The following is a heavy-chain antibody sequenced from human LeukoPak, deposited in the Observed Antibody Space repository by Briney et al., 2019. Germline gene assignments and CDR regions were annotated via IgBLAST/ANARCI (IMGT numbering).Heavy chain of an antibody. V-gene: IGHV3-7*01. D-gene: IGHD4-17*01. J-gene: IGHJ4*02. CDR3: ARDSYGAAHCDY. Sequence: GGYLRLSCAASGFTFSSYWMSWVRQAPGKGLEGVANIKQDGSEKYYVDSVKGRFTISRDNANNSLYLQMNSLRAEDTAVYYCARDSYGAAHCDYWGQGTLVTVSS. CDR1: GFTFSSYW. CDR2: IKQDGSEK.